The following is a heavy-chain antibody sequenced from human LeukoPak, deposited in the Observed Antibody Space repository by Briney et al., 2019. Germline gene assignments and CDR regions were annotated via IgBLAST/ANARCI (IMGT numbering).Heavy chain of an antibody. D-gene: IGHD5-24*01. Sequence: PSETLSLTCTVSGGSISSYYWSWIRQPPGKGLEWIGYIYYSGSTNYNPSLKSRVTISVDTSKNQFSLKLSSVTAVDTAVYYCARVKDGYTSFDLWGQGTMVTVPS. V-gene: IGHV4-59*01. CDR3: ARVKDGYTSFDL. J-gene: IGHJ3*01. CDR2: IYYSGST. CDR1: GGSISSYY.